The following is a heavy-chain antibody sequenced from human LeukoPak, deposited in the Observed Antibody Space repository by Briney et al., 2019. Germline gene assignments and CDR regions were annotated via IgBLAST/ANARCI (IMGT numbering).Heavy chain of an antibody. J-gene: IGHJ4*02. Sequence: ASVKVSCKASGYTFTANHIHWMRQAPGQGLEWMGWNSNGDGTKYAPKFQGRVTMTRDTAISTAYMELSTLRFDDTAVYYCARGFGSSWFDYWGQGSLVTVSS. CDR3: ARGFGSSWFDY. D-gene: IGHD6-13*01. CDR1: GYTFTANH. CDR2: NSNGDGT. V-gene: IGHV1-2*02.